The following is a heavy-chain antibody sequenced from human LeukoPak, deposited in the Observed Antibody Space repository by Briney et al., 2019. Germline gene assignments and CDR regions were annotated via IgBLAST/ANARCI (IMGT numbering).Heavy chain of an antibody. D-gene: IGHD3-22*01. CDR2: IYSGGST. CDR1: GFTVSSNY. CDR3: ARDISYDSSGYYSPGWFDP. Sequence: GGSLRLSCAASGFTVSSNYMSWVRQAPGKGLEWVSVIYSGGSTYYADSVKGRFTISRDNSKNTLYLQMNSLRAEDTAVYYCARDISYDSSGYYSPGWFDPWGQGTLVTVSS. V-gene: IGHV3-66*01. J-gene: IGHJ5*02.